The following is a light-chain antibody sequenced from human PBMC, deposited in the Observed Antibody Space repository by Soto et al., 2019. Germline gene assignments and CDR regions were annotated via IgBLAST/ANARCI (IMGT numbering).Light chain of an antibody. CDR1: QSISRY. CDR2: VAS. J-gene: IGKJ5*01. Sequence: DLQMTQAPSLQSAFVGDRVTITFPASQSISRYLNWYQQEPGKAPNLLIYVASSLQSEVPSRFSGSGSGTDFTLTITSLQPEDFATYYCQQGYGTPITFGQGTRLEI. CDR3: QQGYGTPIT. V-gene: IGKV1-39*01.